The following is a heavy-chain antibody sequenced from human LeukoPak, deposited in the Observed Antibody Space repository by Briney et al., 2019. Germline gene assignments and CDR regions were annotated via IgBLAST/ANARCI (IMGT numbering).Heavy chain of an antibody. J-gene: IGHJ6*02. Sequence: GASVKVSCKASGYTFTGYYIHWVRQAPGQGLEWMGRINPNNGGTNYAQKFQGRVTMTRDTSTSTVYMELSSLRSEDTAVYYCARDRMIVEGYDYYYYGMDVWGQGTTVTVSS. CDR3: ARDRMIVEGYDYYYYGMDV. V-gene: IGHV1-2*06. CDR2: INPNNGGT. D-gene: IGHD3-22*01. CDR1: GYTFTGYY.